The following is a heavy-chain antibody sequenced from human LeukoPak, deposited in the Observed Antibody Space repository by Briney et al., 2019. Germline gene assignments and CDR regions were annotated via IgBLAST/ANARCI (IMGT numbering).Heavy chain of an antibody. V-gene: IGHV4-34*01. CDR1: GGSFSGYY. D-gene: IGHD2-21*01. Sequence: SETLSLTCAVHGGSFSGYYWSWIRQPPRKGLEWIGETNHSGSTNYNPSLKRRVTISVDTSKNQFSLKLSSVTAADTAVYYCARYPRLRPSSGDFDPWGQGTLVTVSS. CDR3: ARYPRLRPSSGDFDP. CDR2: TNHSGST. J-gene: IGHJ5*02.